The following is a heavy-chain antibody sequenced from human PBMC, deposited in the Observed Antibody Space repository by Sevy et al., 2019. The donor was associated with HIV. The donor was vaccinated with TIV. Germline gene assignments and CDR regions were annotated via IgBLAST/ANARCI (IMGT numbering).Heavy chain of an antibody. D-gene: IGHD2-2*02. J-gene: IGHJ6*02. V-gene: IGHV3-33*01. CDR1: GFTFSSYG. Sequence: GGSLRLSCAASGFTFSSYGMHWVRQAPGKGLEWVAVIWYDGSNKYYADSVKGRFTISRDNSKNTLYLQMNSLRAEDTAVYYGARSIVVVPAAIRLPIYYYYGMDVWGQGTTVTVSS. CDR3: ARSIVVVPAAIRLPIYYYYGMDV. CDR2: IWYDGSNK.